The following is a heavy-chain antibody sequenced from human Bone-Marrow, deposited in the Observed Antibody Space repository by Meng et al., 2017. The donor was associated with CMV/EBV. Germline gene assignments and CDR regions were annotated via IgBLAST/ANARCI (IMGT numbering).Heavy chain of an antibody. CDR1: GYTFTNYG. CDR2: ISGDSVNT. CDR3: ARALKTATYYYDSSGYYYGY. V-gene: IGHV1-18*01. Sequence: ASVKVSCKASGYTFTNYGITWVRQAPGQGLEWMGWISGDSVNTNYAQKFQGRVTMTTDTSTNTAYMEMRNLRSDDTAMYYCARALKTATYYYDSSGYYYGYWGQGTLVTVSS. D-gene: IGHD3-22*01. J-gene: IGHJ4*02.